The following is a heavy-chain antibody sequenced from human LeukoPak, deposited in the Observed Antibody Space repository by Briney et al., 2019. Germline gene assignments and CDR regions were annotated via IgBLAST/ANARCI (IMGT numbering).Heavy chain of an antibody. CDR3: ARALGGYDILTGQDY. CDR2: ISSSSSYI. D-gene: IGHD3-9*01. CDR1: GFTFSSYS. J-gene: IGHJ4*02. Sequence: PGGSLRLSCAASGFTFSSYSMNWVRQAPGKGLEWVSSISSSSSYIYYADPVKGRFTISRDNAKNSLYLQMNSLRAEDTAVYYCARALGGYDILTGQDYWGQGTLVTVSS. V-gene: IGHV3-21*01.